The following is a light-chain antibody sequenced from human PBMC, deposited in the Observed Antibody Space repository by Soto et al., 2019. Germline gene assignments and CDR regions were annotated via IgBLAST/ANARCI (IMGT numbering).Light chain of an antibody. V-gene: IGLV2-14*01. CDR3: SSYTSSSTLLYV. CDR1: SSDVGGYNY. J-gene: IGLJ1*01. CDR2: DAS. Sequence: QSVLTQPASVSGSTGQSITISCTGTSSDVGGYNYVYWYQQHPGKAPKLMIYDASNRPSGVSNRFSGSKSGNTASLTISGLQAEDEADYYCSSYTSSSTLLYVFGTGTKLTVL.